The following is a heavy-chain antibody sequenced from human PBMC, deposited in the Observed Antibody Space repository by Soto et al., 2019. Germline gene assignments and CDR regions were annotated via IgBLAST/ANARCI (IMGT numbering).Heavy chain of an antibody. CDR3: AADRWIQLWLDFDY. CDR2: IVVGSGNT. D-gene: IGHD5-18*01. CDR1: GFTFTSSA. V-gene: IGHV1-58*01. J-gene: IGHJ4*02. Sequence: SVKVSCKASGFTFTSSAVQWVRQARGQRLEWIGWIVVGSGNTNYAQKFQGRVTITRDMSTSTAYMELSSLRSEDTAVYYCAADRWIQLWLDFDYWGQGTLVTVSS.